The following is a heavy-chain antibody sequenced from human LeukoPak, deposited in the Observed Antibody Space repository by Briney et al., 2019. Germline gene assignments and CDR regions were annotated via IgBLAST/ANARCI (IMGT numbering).Heavy chain of an antibody. CDR1: GFIFSTYE. CDR2: ISSSGTTV. D-gene: IGHD1-1*01. Sequence: GGSLRLSCAASGFIFSTYEMNWVRQAPGKGLEWISYISSSGTTVYYADSVKGRFTISRDNPKNSLFLQLNSLRVEDTAVYYCARETGTASFGHWGQGTLVTVSS. V-gene: IGHV3-48*03. CDR3: ARETGTASFGH. J-gene: IGHJ4*02.